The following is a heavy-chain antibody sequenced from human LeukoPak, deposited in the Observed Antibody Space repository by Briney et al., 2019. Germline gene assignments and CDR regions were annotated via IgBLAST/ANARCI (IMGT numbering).Heavy chain of an antibody. CDR3: ARDPMAAAGTNYWYFDL. Sequence: PSETLSLTCTVSGGSINSDYWGWIRQPPEKPLEWIGFVYYSGSTDYNPSLKSRVTISVDTSKNQFSLKLSSVTAADTAVYYCARDPMAAAGTNYWYFDLWGRGTLVTVSS. J-gene: IGHJ2*01. V-gene: IGHV4-59*12. CDR1: GGSINSDY. D-gene: IGHD6-13*01. CDR2: VYYSGST.